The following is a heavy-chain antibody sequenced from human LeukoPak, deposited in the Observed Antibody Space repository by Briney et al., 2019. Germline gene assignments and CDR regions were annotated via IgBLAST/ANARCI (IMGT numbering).Heavy chain of an antibody. D-gene: IGHD5-18*01. CDR3: ATGEEEPAMVTY. V-gene: IGHV1-24*01. J-gene: IGHJ4*02. CDR2: FDPEDGET. CDR1: GYTLTELS. Sequence: GASVKVSCKVSGYTLTELSMHWVRQAPGKGLEWMGGFDPEDGETIYAQKFQGRVTMTEDTSTDTAYMELSSLRSEDTAVYYCATGEEEPAMVTYWGQGTLVTVSS.